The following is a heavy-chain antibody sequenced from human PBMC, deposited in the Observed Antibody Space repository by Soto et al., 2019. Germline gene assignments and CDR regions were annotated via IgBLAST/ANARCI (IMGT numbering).Heavy chain of an antibody. CDR2: ISGSGGRT. Sequence: PGGSLRLSXVASGVPFSSYAMSWVRQTPGKGLEWVSGISGSGGRTTYADSVKGRFTISRDNSNNTLYLQMHSLRVEDTAVYYCANVGGYYLLDTWGQGTVVTVSS. CDR3: ANVGGYYLLDT. V-gene: IGHV3-23*01. D-gene: IGHD3-22*01. CDR1: GVPFSSYA. J-gene: IGHJ3*01.